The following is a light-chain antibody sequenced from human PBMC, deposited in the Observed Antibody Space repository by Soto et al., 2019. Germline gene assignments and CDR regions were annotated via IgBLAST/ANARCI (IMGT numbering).Light chain of an antibody. V-gene: IGLV2-23*02. Sequence: QSVLTQPASVSGSPGQSITISCTGTSSDVGNYNLVSWYQQHPGKAPKLMICDVSKRPSGVSNRFSGSKSGNTASLTISGLQADDEADYYCCSYAGDSYVFGTGTKVTVL. CDR3: CSYAGDSYV. CDR2: DVS. J-gene: IGLJ1*01. CDR1: SSDVGNYNL.